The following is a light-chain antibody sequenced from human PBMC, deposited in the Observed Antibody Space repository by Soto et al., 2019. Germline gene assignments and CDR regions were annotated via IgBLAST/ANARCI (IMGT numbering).Light chain of an antibody. CDR2: DAS. CDR3: QQRSNWVT. V-gene: IGKV3-11*01. J-gene: IGKJ5*01. CDR1: QSISSS. Sequence: EIVMTQSPATLSMSPGERVTLSCRASQSISSSLAWYQQKPGQAPRLLIYDASNRATGIPARFSGSGSGTDFTLTISSLEPEDFAVYYCQQRSNWVTFGQGTRLEIK.